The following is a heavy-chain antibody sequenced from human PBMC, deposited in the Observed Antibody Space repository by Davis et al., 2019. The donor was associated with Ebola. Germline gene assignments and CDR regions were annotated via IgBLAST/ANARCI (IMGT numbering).Heavy chain of an antibody. CDR2: ISAYNGNR. J-gene: IGHJ5*02. CDR1: GYTFSTYG. V-gene: IGHV1-18*01. CDR3: ARQYYFDGSGYSGSWFDP. Sequence: ASVKVSCKASGYTFSTYGISWVRQAPGQGLEWMGWISAYNGNRNHAQRFQGRVTMTTDTSTSTAYMELRSLRSDDTAVYYCARQYYFDGSGYSGSWFDPWGQGTLVTVSS. D-gene: IGHD3-22*01.